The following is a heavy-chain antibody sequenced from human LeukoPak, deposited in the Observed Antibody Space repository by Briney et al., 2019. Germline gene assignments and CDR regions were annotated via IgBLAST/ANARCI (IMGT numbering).Heavy chain of an antibody. V-gene: IGHV4-59*12. J-gene: IGHJ4*02. CDR2: IYYSGST. CDR1: GGSISSYY. Sequence: PSETLSLTCTVSGGSISSYYWSWIRQPPGKGLEWIGYIYYSGSTNYNPSLKSRVTISVDKSKNQFSLKLSSVTAADTAVYYCARRRWRELPLDYWGQGTLVTVSS. D-gene: IGHD1-26*01. CDR3: ARRRWRELPLDY.